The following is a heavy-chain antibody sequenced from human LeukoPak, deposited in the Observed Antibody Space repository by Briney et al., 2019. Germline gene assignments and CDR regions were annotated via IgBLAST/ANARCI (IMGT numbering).Heavy chain of an antibody. J-gene: IGHJ4*02. D-gene: IGHD6-6*01. CDR2: IYHSGST. CDR3: ARATTRLYSSSSFDY. CDR1: GGSISSSNW. Sequence: PSETLSLTCAVSGGSISSSNWWSWVRQPPGKGLEWIGEIYHSGSTNYNPSLKSRVTISVDKSKNQFSLKLSSVTAADTAVYYCARATTRLYSSSSFDYWGQGTLVTVSS. V-gene: IGHV4-4*02.